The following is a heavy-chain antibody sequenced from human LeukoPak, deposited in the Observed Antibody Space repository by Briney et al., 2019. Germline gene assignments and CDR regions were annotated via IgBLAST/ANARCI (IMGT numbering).Heavy chain of an antibody. CDR1: GFTFSTYA. CDR3: ARGDHYDFWSGYYRDDMYYFDY. V-gene: IGHV3-23*01. CDR2: ISGSGGST. Sequence: HTGGSLRLSCAASGFTFSTYAMSWVRQAPGKGLEWVSDISGSGGSTYYADSVKGRFTISRDNSKNTLYLQMNSLRAEDTAVYYCARGDHYDFWSGYYRDDMYYFDYWGQGTLVTVSS. J-gene: IGHJ4*02. D-gene: IGHD3-3*01.